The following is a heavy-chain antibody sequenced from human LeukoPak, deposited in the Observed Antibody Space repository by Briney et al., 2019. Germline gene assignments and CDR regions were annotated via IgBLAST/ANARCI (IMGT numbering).Heavy chain of an antibody. D-gene: IGHD2-21*02. CDR1: GYTFTSYD. CDR3: TRGRRIVVVTARDYYFDY. CDR2: MNPNSANI. J-gene: IGHJ4*02. V-gene: IGHV1-8*01. Sequence: ASVKVSCKASGYTFTSYDINWVRQATGQGLEWMGWMNPNSANIGYAQKFQGRVTMTRNTSISTAYMELSSLRSEDTAVYYCTRGRRIVVVTARDYYFDYWGQGTLVTVSS.